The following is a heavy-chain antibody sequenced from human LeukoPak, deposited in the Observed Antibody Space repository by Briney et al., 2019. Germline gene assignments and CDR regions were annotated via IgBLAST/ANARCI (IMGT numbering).Heavy chain of an antibody. CDR3: ATDSRSCRY. J-gene: IGHJ4*02. CDR1: GFTFSTHW. V-gene: IGHV3-7*03. CDR2: IKQDGSEK. Sequence: QSGGSLRLSCAASGFTFSTHWMTWVRQAPGKGLEWVANIKQDGSEKYYLDSVKGRFTISRDNAKNSLFLQMNSLRAEDTAMYYCATDSRSCRYWGQGTLVTVSS.